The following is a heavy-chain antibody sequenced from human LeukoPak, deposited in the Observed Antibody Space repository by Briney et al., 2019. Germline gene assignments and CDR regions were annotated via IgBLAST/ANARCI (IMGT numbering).Heavy chain of an antibody. J-gene: IGHJ4*02. D-gene: IGHD3-22*01. CDR3: ARTMIVVDPIDY. CDR2: IYYSGRT. CDR1: AGSISSSSYY. V-gene: IGHV4-39*01. Sequence: SETLSLTCTVSAGSISSSSYYWGWIRQPPGKGLEWIGSIYYSGRTYYNPSLKSRVTISVDTSKNQCSLKLSSVTAADTAVYYCARTMIVVDPIDYWGQGTLVTVSS.